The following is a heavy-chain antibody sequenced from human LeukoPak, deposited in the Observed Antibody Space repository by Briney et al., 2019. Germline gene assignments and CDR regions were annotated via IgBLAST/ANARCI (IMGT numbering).Heavy chain of an antibody. V-gene: IGHV4-39*01. CDR3: ARHGMSFQLWSPLDY. CDR1: GGSISSSSYY. Sequence: RASETLSLTCTVSGGSISSSSYYWGWIRQPPGKELEWIGTIYYSGSTYYNPSLRSRVTISVDTSKNQFSLKLSSVTAADTAVYYCARHGMSFQLWSPLDYWGQGTLVTVSS. D-gene: IGHD5-18*01. J-gene: IGHJ4*02. CDR2: IYYSGST.